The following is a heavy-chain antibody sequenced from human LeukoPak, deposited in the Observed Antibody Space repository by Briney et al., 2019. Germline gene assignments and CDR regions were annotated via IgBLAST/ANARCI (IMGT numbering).Heavy chain of an antibody. J-gene: IGHJ5*02. CDR3: ARGSRYYYDSSGYYYGPWFDP. Sequence: PGGSLRLSCAASGFTFSSYDMHWVRQATGKGLEWVSAIGTAGDTYYPGSVKGRFNISRENAKNSLYLQMNSLRAGDTAVYYCARGSRYYYDSSGYYYGPWFDPWGQGTLVTVSS. D-gene: IGHD3-22*01. V-gene: IGHV3-13*01. CDR2: IGTAGDT. CDR1: GFTFSSYD.